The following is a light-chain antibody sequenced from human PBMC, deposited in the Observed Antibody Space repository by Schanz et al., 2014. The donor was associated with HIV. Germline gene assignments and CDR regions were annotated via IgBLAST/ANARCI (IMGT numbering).Light chain of an antibody. V-gene: IGLV2-14*03. CDR2: DVS. J-gene: IGLJ3*02. CDR1: NNDIGSYTY. Sequence: QSALTQPASVSGSPGQSITVSCTGTNNDIGSYTYVSWYQQHPDKAPKLLIFDVSNRPSDISHRFSGSKSGITASLTVSGLQAEDEADFYCCSYAGRSTVVFGGGTKLTVL. CDR3: CSYAGRSTVV.